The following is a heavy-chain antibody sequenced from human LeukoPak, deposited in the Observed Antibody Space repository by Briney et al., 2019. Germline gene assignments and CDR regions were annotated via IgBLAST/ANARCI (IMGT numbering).Heavy chain of an antibody. CDR1: GFSFSVST. V-gene: IGHV3-73*01. D-gene: IGHD1-7*01. Sequence: PGGSLRLSCAASGFSFSVSTMHWVRQASGKGLEWVGRIRDKAESYATVYAASVKGRFTISRDDSQNTAYLQLNSLRSDGTAVYYCTRSLTGTTFGDYWGQGTLVTVSS. J-gene: IGHJ4*02. CDR2: IRDKAESYAT. CDR3: TRSLTGTTFGDY.